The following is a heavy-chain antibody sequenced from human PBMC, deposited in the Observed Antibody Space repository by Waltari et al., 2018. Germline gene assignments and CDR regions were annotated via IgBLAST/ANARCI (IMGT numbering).Heavy chain of an antibody. V-gene: IGHV1-69*01. CDR1: AGTFRSDA. Sequence: QVQLVQSGDEVKKPGSSVKVSCKASAGTFRSDAISWVRRAPGQGLEWMGGIIPIFGTANYAQKFQGRVTITADESTNTAYMELSSLRSEDTAVYYCARDDGGNSLYYFDYWGQGTLVTVSS. CDR3: ARDDGGNSLYYFDY. D-gene: IGHD2-21*02. J-gene: IGHJ4*02. CDR2: IIPIFGTA.